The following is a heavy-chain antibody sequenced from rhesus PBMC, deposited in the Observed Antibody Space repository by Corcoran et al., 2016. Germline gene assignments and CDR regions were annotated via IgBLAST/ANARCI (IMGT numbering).Heavy chain of an antibody. D-gene: IGHD1-44*01. V-gene: IGHV3S5*01. CDR3: AIRGSTSLFDY. Sequence: EVQLVESGGGLVQPGGSLRLSCAASGLTFSYYDINWVRPAPGKGLDWVSYIRNSVGSNYSADSVKGRFTISRDNSKNTLSLQVNSLRAEDTAVYYCAIRGSTSLFDYWGQGVLVTVSS. CDR2: IRNSVGSN. CDR1: GLTFSYYD. J-gene: IGHJ4*01.